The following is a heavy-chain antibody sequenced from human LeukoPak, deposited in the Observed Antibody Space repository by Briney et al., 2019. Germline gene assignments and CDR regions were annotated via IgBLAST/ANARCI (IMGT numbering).Heavy chain of an antibody. J-gene: IGHJ4*02. CDR2: IYSGGST. CDR3: ASRDPCTGGTCYGLGY. CDR1: GFTVSSNY. Sequence: GGSLRLSCAAPGFTVSSNYMSWVRQAPGKELEWVSVIYSGGSTYYADSVKGRFTISRDNAKETLYLQMNSLRAEDTAVYYCASRDPCTGGTCYGLGYWGQGTLVTVSS. V-gene: IGHV3-53*01. D-gene: IGHD2-15*01.